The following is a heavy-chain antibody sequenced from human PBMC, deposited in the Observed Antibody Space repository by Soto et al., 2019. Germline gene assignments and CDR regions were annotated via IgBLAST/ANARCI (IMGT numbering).Heavy chain of an antibody. CDR1: GGSISSYY. V-gene: IGHV4-59*08. J-gene: IGHJ4*02. D-gene: IGHD6-13*01. CDR3: AITSSSWYDSYFDY. Sequence: SETLSLTCTVSGGSISSYYWSWIRQPPGKGLEWIGYIYYSGSTNYNPSLKSRVTISVDTSKNQFSLKLSSVTAADTAVYYCAITSSSWYDSYFDYWGQGTLVTVSS. CDR2: IYYSGST.